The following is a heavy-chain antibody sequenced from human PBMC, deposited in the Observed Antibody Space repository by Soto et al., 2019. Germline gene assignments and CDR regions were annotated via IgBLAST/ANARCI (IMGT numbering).Heavy chain of an antibody. Sequence: SETLSLTCAVYGASFSGYYWSWIRQPPGKGLEWIGEINHTGSTNYNPSLKSRVTISVDTSKNQFSLKLSSVTAADTAVYYCARLRAAGLSQIIAAAGSRYYYYYGMDVWGQGTTVT. CDR2: INHTGST. J-gene: IGHJ6*02. V-gene: IGHV4-34*01. CDR3: ARLRAAGLSQIIAAAGSRYYYYYGMDV. CDR1: GASFSGYY. D-gene: IGHD6-13*01.